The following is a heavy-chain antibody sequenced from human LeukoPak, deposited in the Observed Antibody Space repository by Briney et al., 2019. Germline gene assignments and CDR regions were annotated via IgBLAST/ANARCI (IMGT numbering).Heavy chain of an antibody. CDR1: GDSISGYY. CDR2: VYHTGHT. CDR3: ARHRFGHLFDY. V-gene: IGHV4-59*01. J-gene: IGHJ4*02. Sequence: SETLSLTCTVSGDSISGYYWSWIRQPPGKGLEWIGYVYHTGHTHYSPSLKSRVTVSLDTSRNQVSLILSSVSAADTAVYYCARHRFGHLFDYWGQGTLVFVSS. D-gene: IGHD3-16*01.